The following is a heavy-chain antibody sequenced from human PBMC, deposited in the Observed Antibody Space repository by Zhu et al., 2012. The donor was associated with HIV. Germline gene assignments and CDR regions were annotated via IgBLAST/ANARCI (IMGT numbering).Heavy chain of an antibody. Sequence: QVQLQESGPGLVKPSETLSLTCSVSGGSISGYYWSWIRQPAGRGLVWIGRIYPSGSTKYNPSLKSRVTMSVDTSKNXFSLNLTSVTAADTAVYYCARVSEGVTTRNYYFDYVGPG. J-gene: IGHJ4*02. CDR1: GGSISGYY. CDR3: ARVSEGVTTRNYYFDY. D-gene: IGHD1-7*01. CDR2: IYPSGST. V-gene: IGHV4-4*07.